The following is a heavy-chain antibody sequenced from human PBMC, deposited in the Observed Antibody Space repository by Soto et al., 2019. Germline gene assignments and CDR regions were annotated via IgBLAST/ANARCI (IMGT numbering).Heavy chain of an antibody. J-gene: IGHJ6*01. D-gene: IGHD2-21*01. CDR3: AGTWHIVVVFDTPHFLYGMYV. CDR1: GGTFSSYA. V-gene: IGHV1-69*13. CDR2: IIPIFGTA. Sequence: SVKVSCKASGGTFSSYAISWVRQAPGQGLEWMGGIIPIFGTANYAQKFQGRVTITADESTSTAYMELSSLRSEDTAVYYCAGTWHIVVVFDTPHFLYGMYVWG.